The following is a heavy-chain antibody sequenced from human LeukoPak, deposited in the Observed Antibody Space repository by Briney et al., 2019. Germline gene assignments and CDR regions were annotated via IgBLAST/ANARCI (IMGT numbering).Heavy chain of an antibody. J-gene: IGHJ4*02. Sequence: ASVKVSCKASGYTFTGYYMHWVRQAPGQGLEWMGLINPNSGGTNYAQKFQGRVTMTRDTSISTAYMELSKLTSDDTAVYYCARDKGTLGGDSWGPGTLITVSS. D-gene: IGHD3-16*01. V-gene: IGHV1-2*02. CDR3: ARDKGTLGGDS. CDR2: INPNSGGT. CDR1: GYTFTGYY.